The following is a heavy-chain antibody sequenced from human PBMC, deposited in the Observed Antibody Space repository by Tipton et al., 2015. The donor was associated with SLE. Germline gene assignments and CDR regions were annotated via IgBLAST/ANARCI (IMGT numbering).Heavy chain of an antibody. D-gene: IGHD1-26*01. CDR1: GYTFTAYT. CDR2: MNPKSGDT. CDR3: ARGRGWDENFYYMDV. J-gene: IGHJ6*03. Sequence: QVQLVQSGADVKKPGASVKVSCKTSGYTFTAYTIQWVRQAPGQGLEWMGWMNPKSGDTGYAQGFQGRVTMTRSTSISTAYMELSSLESKDTAVYYCARGRGWDENFYYMDVWGQGTTVTVSS. V-gene: IGHV1-8*02.